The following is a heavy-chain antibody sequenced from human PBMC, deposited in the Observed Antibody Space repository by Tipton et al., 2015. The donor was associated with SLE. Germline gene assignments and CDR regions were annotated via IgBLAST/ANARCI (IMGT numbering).Heavy chain of an antibody. Sequence: GLVKPSETLSLTCTVSGPSINTYYWTWIRQPAGKGLEWIGRIYSSGYTNYNPSLKSRLTMSLDTSNNQLYLRLSSVTAADTALYYCVRVIVPASRGAFDIWGQGTMVTVSS. J-gene: IGHJ3*02. CDR1: GPSINTYY. D-gene: IGHD2-2*01. V-gene: IGHV4-4*07. CDR2: IYSSGYT. CDR3: VRVIVPASRGAFDI.